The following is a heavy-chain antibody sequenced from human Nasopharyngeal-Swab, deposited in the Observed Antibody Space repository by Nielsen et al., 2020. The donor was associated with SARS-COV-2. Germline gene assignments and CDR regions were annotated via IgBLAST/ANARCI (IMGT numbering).Heavy chain of an antibody. J-gene: IGHJ4*02. V-gene: IGHV4-39*01. Sequence: SETLSLTCTVSGGSIRSSSSYWGWLRQPPGNGLEWIGSIYYSGSTYYNPYLKSRVTISVYTSKNQFSLKLSSVTSADTAVYYCARCFMAARIIGYWGQGTLVTVSS. D-gene: IGHD6-6*01. CDR1: GGSIRSSSSY. CDR2: IYYSGST. CDR3: ARCFMAARIIGY.